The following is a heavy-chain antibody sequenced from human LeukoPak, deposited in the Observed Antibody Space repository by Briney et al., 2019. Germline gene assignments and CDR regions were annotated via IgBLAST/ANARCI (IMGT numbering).Heavy chain of an antibody. Sequence: GASVKVSCKASGYTFTTYHMNWVRQAPGQGLEWMGIINPSGGDTSYAQKFQGRVTMTRDTSTSTVYMELSSLRSEDTAVYYCARDNIPYGMDVWGQGTTVTVSS. CDR2: INPSGGDT. V-gene: IGHV1-46*01. CDR3: ARDNIPYGMDV. D-gene: IGHD2/OR15-2a*01. CDR1: GYTFTTYH. J-gene: IGHJ6*02.